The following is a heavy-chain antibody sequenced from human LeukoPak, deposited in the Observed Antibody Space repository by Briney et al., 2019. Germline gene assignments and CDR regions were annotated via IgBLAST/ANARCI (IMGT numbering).Heavy chain of an antibody. Sequence: GGSLRLSCAASGFTFSSYGMHWVRQAPGKGLEWVAVISHDGSNKYYADSVKGRFTTYRDNCKKTLYLQMNSLRAEDTAVYYCAAVATEYYYYYYMDVWGKGTTVTVSS. V-gene: IGHV3-30*03. CDR2: ISHDGSNK. CDR3: AAVATEYYYYYYMDV. D-gene: IGHD5-12*01. J-gene: IGHJ6*03. CDR1: GFTFSSYG.